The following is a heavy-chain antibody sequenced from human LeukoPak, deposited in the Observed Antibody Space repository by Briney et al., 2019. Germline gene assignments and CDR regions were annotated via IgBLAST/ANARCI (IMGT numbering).Heavy chain of an antibody. V-gene: IGHV1-18*01. D-gene: IGHD4-17*01. CDR2: ISVNNGNT. Sequence: ASVKVSCKASGYTFTSYGINWVRQAPGQGLEWMGWISVNNGNTNYAQKLQGRVTMTTDTPTSTAYMELRSLRSDDTAVYYCARGATATTVTSFNYWGQGTLVTVSS. CDR3: ARGATATTVTSFNY. J-gene: IGHJ4*02. CDR1: GYTFTSYG.